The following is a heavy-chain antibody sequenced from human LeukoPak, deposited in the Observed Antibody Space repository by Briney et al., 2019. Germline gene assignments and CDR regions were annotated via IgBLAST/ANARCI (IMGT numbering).Heavy chain of an antibody. CDR3: ARDPGFSSFDY. Sequence: GGSLRLSCAVSGFTFSNYWVTWVRQTPGKGLEFVANINQDGSVKNYVGSVKGRFTISGDNAKNSLYLQMSSLRVDDTAIYYCARDPGFSSFDYWDQGTLVTVSS. D-gene: IGHD3-3*02. CDR2: INQDGSVK. J-gene: IGHJ4*02. CDR1: GFTFSNYW. V-gene: IGHV3-7*01.